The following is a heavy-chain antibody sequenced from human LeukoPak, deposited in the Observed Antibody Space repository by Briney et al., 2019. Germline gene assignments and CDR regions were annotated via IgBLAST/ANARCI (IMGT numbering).Heavy chain of an antibody. CDR2: ISGSGGST. J-gene: IGHJ5*02. CDR1: GFTFSSYA. V-gene: IGHV3-23*01. Sequence: GGSLRLSGAASGFTFSSYAMSWVRQAPGKGLEWVSAISGSGGSTYYADSVKGRFTISRDNSKNTLYLQMNSLRAEDTAVYYCASRITITNWFDPWGQGTLVTVSS. CDR3: ASRITITNWFDP. D-gene: IGHD3-10*01.